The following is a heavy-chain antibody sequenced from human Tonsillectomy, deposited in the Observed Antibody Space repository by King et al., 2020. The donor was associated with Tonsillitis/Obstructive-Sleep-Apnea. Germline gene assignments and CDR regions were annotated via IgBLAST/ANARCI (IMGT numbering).Heavy chain of an antibody. CDR2: IYYSGST. J-gene: IGHJ6*03. V-gene: IGHV4-39*01. D-gene: IGHD2-2*01. Sequence: QVQLQESGPGLVKPSETLSLTCTVSSGSISSSSYYWGWIRQPPGKGLEWIGSIYYSGSTYYNPSLKSRVTISVDTSKNQFSLKLSSVTAADTAVYYCARRVPYYYYMDVWGKGTTVTVSS. CDR1: SGSISSSSYY. CDR3: ARRVPYYYYMDV.